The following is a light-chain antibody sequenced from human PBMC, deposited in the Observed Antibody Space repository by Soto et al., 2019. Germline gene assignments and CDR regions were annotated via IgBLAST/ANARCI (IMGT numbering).Light chain of an antibody. J-gene: IGLJ2*01. CDR1: SRDVGAYNY. Sequence: QSALTQPPSASGSPGQSVTISCTGTSRDVGAYNYVSWFQQHPGKAPKLMIYEVIKRPSGVTDRFSGSKSGNTASLTVSGLQEGEEDYYYCSSSAGNSVTFGGGTKLTVL. V-gene: IGLV2-8*01. CDR2: EVI. CDR3: SSSAGNSVT.